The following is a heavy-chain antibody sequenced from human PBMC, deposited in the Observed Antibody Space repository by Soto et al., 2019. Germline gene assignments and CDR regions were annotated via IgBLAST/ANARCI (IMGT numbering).Heavy chain of an antibody. CDR1: GFSLSDYW. Sequence: PGGSLRLSWEASGFSLSDYWMGWVRQAPGHGPEWVASIYHHGSGTHYGDSMNGRLTISRDNAKNSVYWEIKSLRADDSATYYCVTDSIIAMPGVPFGYWGQGAPVTVSS. V-gene: IGHV3-7*03. CDR3: VTDSIIAMPGVPFGY. J-gene: IGHJ4*02. CDR2: IYHHGSGT. D-gene: IGHD6-19*01.